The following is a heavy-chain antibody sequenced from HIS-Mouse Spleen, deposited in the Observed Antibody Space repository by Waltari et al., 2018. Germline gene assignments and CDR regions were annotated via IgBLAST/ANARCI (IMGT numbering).Heavy chain of an antibody. Sequence: QVTLRESGPALVTPTQTLTLTCTFSGFSLRTSGMCVIWLRQPPGKALEWLARIDWDDDKYYSTSLKTRLTISKDTSKNQVVLTMTNMDPVDTATYYCARIAEGYSSGWYAFDYWGQGTLVTVSS. D-gene: IGHD6-19*01. J-gene: IGHJ4*02. CDR3: ARIAEGYSSGWYAFDY. CDR1: GFSLRTSGMC. V-gene: IGHV2-70*15. CDR2: IDWDDDK.